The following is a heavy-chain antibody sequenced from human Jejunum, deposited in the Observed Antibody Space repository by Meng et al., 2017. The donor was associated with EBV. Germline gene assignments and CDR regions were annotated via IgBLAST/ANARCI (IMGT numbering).Heavy chain of an antibody. Sequence: EQAPAPGPPPVTLSGTLSLSGAVSSGSIFSVSWCRWLRQPPGKGLEWIGEIYHSRSTKYLPSLKSRTTMSLDNSNNQISLKLKSVTAADTAVYYCASITPSIDSWGPGTLVTVSS. D-gene: IGHD3-10*01. CDR3: ASITPSIDS. V-gene: IGHV4-4*02. J-gene: IGHJ4*02. CDR1: SGSIFSVSW. CDR2: IYHSRST.